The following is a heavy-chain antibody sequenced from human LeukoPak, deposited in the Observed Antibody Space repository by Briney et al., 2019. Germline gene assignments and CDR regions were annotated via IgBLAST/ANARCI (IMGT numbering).Heavy chain of an antibody. D-gene: IGHD5-18*01. CDR3: ARVYTAMVLSYYYYYMDV. V-gene: IGHV1-2*02. J-gene: IGHJ6*03. Sequence: ASVKVSCKASGYTFTGYYMHWVRQAPGQGLEWMGWINPNSGGTNYAQKFQGRVTMTRDTSISTAYMELSSLRSDDTAVYYCARVYTAMVLSYYYYYMDVWGKGTTVSISS. CDR2: INPNSGGT. CDR1: GYTFTGYY.